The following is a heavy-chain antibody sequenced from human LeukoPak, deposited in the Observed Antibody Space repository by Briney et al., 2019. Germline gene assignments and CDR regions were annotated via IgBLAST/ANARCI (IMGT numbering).Heavy chain of an antibody. CDR2: INHSGST. CDR1: GGSFSGYY. Sequence: SETLSLTCAVYGGSFSGYYWSWIRQPPGKGLEWIGEINHSGSTNYNPSLKSRVTISVDTSKNQFPLKLSSVTAADTAVYYCARGLEMATTCWFDPWGQGTLVTVSS. CDR3: ARGLEMATTCWFDP. J-gene: IGHJ5*02. D-gene: IGHD5-24*01. V-gene: IGHV4-34*01.